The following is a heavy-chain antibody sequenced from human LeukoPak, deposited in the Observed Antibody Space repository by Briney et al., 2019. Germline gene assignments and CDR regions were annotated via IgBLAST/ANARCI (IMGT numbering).Heavy chain of an antibody. D-gene: IGHD1-14*01. CDR3: ARVPPIPPITDFDL. CDR1: GYTFTTYG. CDR2: ISAYNDDT. J-gene: IGHJ4*02. Sequence: GASVKVSCKSSGYTFTTYGINWVRQAPGQGLEWMGWISAYNDDTNYAQKFRGRVTMTTETSTSTAYMELRSLRSGDTAVYYCARVPPIPPITDFDLWGQGTLVTVSS. V-gene: IGHV1-18*01.